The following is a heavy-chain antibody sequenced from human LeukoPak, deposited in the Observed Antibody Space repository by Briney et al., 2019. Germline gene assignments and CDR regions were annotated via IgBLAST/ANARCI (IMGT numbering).Heavy chain of an antibody. CDR1: GASFSSYY. Sequence: SETLSLTCTVSGASFSSYYWGWIRQPPGKGLEWIGSIYYSGSTYYNPSLKSRVTISVDTSKNQFSLKLSSVTAADTAVYYCARVTSGYSYGHFDYWGQGTLVTVSS. CDR3: ARVTSGYSYGHFDY. D-gene: IGHD5-18*01. CDR2: IYYSGST. V-gene: IGHV4-39*07. J-gene: IGHJ4*02.